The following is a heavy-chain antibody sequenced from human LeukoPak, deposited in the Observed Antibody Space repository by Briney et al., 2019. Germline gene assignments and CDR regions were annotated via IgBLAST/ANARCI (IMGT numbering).Heavy chain of an antibody. Sequence: SETLSLTCAVYGGSFSGYYWSWIRQPPGKGLEWIGEINHSGSTNYNPSLKSRVTISVDTSKNQFSLKLSSVTAADTAVYYCARGTWELLRYYYYMDVWGKGTTVTVSS. CDR1: GGSFSGYY. CDR3: ARGTWELLRYYYYMDV. D-gene: IGHD1-26*01. J-gene: IGHJ6*03. CDR2: INHSGST. V-gene: IGHV4-34*01.